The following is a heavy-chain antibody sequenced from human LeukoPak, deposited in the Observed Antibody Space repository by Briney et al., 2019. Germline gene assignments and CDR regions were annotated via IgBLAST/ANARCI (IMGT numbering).Heavy chain of an antibody. J-gene: IGHJ4*02. CDR1: GFTFSSYW. Sequence: GGSLRLSCEASGFTFSSYWMSWVRQAPGKGPEWVANIKQEGGEKYYVDSVKGRFTISRDNAQNSLYLHMNSLRAEDTAVYYCVRDKIVGATKNDYWGQGILVTVSS. CDR3: VRDKIVGATKNDY. D-gene: IGHD1-26*01. V-gene: IGHV3-7*03. CDR2: IKQEGGEK.